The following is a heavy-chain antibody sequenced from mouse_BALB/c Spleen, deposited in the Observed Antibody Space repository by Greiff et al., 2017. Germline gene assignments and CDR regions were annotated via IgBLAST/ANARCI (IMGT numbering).Heavy chain of an antibody. J-gene: IGHJ2*01. CDR3: ARSGGNYDYFDD. CDR2: ISSGSSTI. V-gene: IGHV5-17*02. Sequence: EVMLVESGGGLVQPGGSRKLSCAASGFTFSSFGMHWVRQAPEKGLEWVAYISSGSSTIYYADTVKGRFTISRDNPKNTLFLHMTSLRSEDTAMYYCARSGGNYDYFDDWGQGTTLTVSS. CDR1: GFTFSSFG. D-gene: IGHD2-1*01.